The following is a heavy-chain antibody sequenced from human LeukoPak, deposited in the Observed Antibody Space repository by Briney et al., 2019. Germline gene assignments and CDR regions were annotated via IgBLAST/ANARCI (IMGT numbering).Heavy chain of an antibody. CDR1: GGSITSYY. Sequence: SETLSLTCTASGGSITSYYWSWIRQPAGKGLEWIGRIYATGSTDYNPSLENRVMMSVDTSKNQFSLKLRSMTAADPAVYYCSREGSMTARPFVSIDYGGQATLVTVPS. J-gene: IGHJ4*02. V-gene: IGHV4-4*07. D-gene: IGHD6-6*01. CDR3: SREGSMTARPFVSIDY. CDR2: IYATGST.